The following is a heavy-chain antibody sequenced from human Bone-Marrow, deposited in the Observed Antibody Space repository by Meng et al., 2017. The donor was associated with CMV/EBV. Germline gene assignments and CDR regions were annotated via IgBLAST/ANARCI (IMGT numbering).Heavy chain of an antibody. CDR1: GGTFSSYA. D-gene: IGHD3-22*01. CDR2: IIPIFGTA. Sequence: QVQWGQSGGEVKKPGSVVKVSCKAAGGTFSSYAISWVRQAPGQGLEWMGGIIPIFGTANYAQKFQGRVTITADESTSTAYMELSSLRSEDTAVYYCAREDSSGYSYYFDYWGQGTLVTVSS. J-gene: IGHJ4*02. CDR3: AREDSSGYSYYFDY. V-gene: IGHV1-69*12.